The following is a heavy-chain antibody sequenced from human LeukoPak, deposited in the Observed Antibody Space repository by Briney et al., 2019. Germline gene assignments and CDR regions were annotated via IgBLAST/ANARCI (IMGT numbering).Heavy chain of an antibody. D-gene: IGHD2-15*01. V-gene: IGHV4-38-2*02. Sequence: SETLSLTCTVFGYSISSGYYWGWNRQPPGKGLEWIGSIYHSGSTYYNPSLKSRVTISVDTSKNQFSLKLSSVTAADTAVYYCAREKHVAASYYYYMDVWGKGTTVTVSS. J-gene: IGHJ6*03. CDR3: AREKHVAASYYYYMDV. CDR2: IYHSGST. CDR1: GYSISSGYY.